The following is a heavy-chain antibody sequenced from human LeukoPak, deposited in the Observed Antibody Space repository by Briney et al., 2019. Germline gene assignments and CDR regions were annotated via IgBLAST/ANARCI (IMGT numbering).Heavy chain of an antibody. V-gene: IGHV1-58*02. CDR3: AKGSGYEHSYYYYYMDV. CDR2: IVVGSGNT. CDR1: GFTFTSSA. D-gene: IGHD5-12*01. Sequence: SVKVSCKASGFTFTSSAMQWVRQARGQRLEWIGWIVVGSGNTNYAQKFQERVTMTRDMSTSTVYMELSSLRAEDTAVYYCAKGSGYEHSYYYYYMDVWGKGTTVTISS. J-gene: IGHJ6*03.